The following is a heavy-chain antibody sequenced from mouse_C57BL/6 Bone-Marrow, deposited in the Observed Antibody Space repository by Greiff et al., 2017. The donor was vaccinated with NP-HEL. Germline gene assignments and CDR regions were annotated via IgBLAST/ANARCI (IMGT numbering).Heavy chain of an antibody. V-gene: IGHV14-3*01. CDR3: ARVVESYWYFDV. J-gene: IGHJ1*03. D-gene: IGHD1-1*01. CDR2: IDPANGNT. CDR1: GFHIKNTY. Sequence: EVQLQQSVAELVRPGASVKLSCTASGFHIKNTYMHWVKQRPEQGLEWIGRIDPANGNTKYAPKFQGKATITADTSSNTAYLQLSSLTSEDTAIYYCARVVESYWYFDVWGTGTTVTVSS.